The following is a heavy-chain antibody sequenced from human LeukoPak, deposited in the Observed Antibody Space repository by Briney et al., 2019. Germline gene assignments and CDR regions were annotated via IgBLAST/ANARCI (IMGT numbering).Heavy chain of an antibody. CDR1: GGSISSGDYY. D-gene: IGHD4/OR15-4a*01. Sequence: SETLSLTCTVSGGSISSGDYYWSWIRQPPGKGLEWIGYIYYSGSTYYNPSLKSRVTISVDTSKKQFSLKLRSVTAADTAVYYCTRRLSNGATLNYFDYWGQGTLVTVSS. J-gene: IGHJ4*02. CDR2: IYYSGST. V-gene: IGHV4-30-4*01. CDR3: TRRLSNGATLNYFDY.